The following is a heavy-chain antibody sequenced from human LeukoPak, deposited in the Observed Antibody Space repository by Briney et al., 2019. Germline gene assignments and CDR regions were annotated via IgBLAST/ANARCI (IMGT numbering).Heavy chain of an antibody. CDR3: ARGRYDSFFDY. D-gene: IGHD3-22*01. J-gene: IGHJ4*02. CDR1: GGSISSYY. CDR2: IYYSGST. V-gene: IGHV4-59*01. Sequence: SETLSLTCTVSGGSISSYYWSWIPQAPGKGLEWIGYIYYSGSTNYNPSLKSRVTISVDTSKNQFSLKLSSVTAADTAVYYCARGRYDSFFDYWGQGTLVTVSS.